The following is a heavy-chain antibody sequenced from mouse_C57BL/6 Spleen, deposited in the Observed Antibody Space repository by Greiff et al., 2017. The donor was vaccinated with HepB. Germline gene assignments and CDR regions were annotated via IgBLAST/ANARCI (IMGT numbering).Heavy chain of an antibody. Sequence: DVQLVESGGGLVKPGGSLKLSCAASGFTFSSYAMSWVRQTPEKRLEWVANISDGGSYTYYPDNVKGRFTISRDNAKNNLYLQMSHLKSEDTAMYYCGRGLRDYYFGCWGQGATLTVSS. CDR3: GRGLRDYYFGC. J-gene: IGHJ2*01. CDR1: GFTFSSYA. V-gene: IGHV5-4*01. CDR2: ISDGGSYT.